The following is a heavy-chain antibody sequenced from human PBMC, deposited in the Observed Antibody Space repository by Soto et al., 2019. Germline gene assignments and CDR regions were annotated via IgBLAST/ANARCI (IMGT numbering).Heavy chain of an antibody. J-gene: IGHJ4*02. V-gene: IGHV3-9*01. Sequence: GGSLRLSCAASGFTFDDYAMHWVRQAPGKGLEWVSGISWNSGSIGYADSVKGRFTISRDNAKNSLYLQMNSLRAEDTALYYCAKASSSWYGFWGGRGNYFDYWGQGTLVTVSS. CDR2: ISWNSGSI. CDR1: GFTFDDYA. D-gene: IGHD6-13*01. CDR3: AKASSSWYGFWGGRGNYFDY.